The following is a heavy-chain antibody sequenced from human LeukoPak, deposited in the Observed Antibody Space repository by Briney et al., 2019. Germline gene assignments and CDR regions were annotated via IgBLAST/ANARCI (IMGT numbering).Heavy chain of an antibody. CDR1: GYSFTTYW. V-gene: IGHV5-51*01. CDR3: ARSVDCSGGSCYPNWFDP. Sequence: GESLKISCKASGYSFTTYWIGWVRQMPGKGLEWMGIIYPGDSDTRYSPSFQGQVTISADKSISTAYLQWSSLTAPDTAMYYCARSVDCSGGSCYPNWFDPWGRGTLVTVSS. J-gene: IGHJ5*02. D-gene: IGHD2-15*01. CDR2: IYPGDSDT.